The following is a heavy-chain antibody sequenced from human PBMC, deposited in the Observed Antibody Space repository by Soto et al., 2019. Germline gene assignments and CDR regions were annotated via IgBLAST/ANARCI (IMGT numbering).Heavy chain of an antibody. CDR2: TYYSGNT. V-gene: IGHV4-39*01. CDR1: GGSISNSLYY. Sequence: QVQLQESGPGLVKPSETLSLTCTVSGGSISNSLYYWGWIRQPPGKGLEWIGTTYYSGNTYYNPSLSSRVTIPVDSSKNQFSLILSSVTAADTAVYFCARRAAAGQYQFDLWGQGTLVSVSS. D-gene: IGHD6-13*01. J-gene: IGHJ4*02. CDR3: ARRAAAGQYQFDL.